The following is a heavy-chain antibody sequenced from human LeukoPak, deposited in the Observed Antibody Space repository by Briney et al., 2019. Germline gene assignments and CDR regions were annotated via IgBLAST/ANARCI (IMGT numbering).Heavy chain of an antibody. CDR3: AKSASTVTTFFDY. V-gene: IGHV3-23*01. J-gene: IGHJ4*02. CDR1: GFTFSSYA. D-gene: IGHD4-11*01. CDR2: ISGSGGST. Sequence: GGSLRLSCAASGFTFSSYAMSWVRQAPGKGPEWVSAISGSGGSTYYADSVKGRFTISTDSSKTTLFLQMNGLRTEDTALFYCAKSASTVTTFFDYWGQGSLVTVSS.